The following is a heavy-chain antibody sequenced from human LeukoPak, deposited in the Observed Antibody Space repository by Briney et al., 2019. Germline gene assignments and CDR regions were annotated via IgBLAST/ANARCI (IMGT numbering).Heavy chain of an antibody. Sequence: SVKVSCKTSGGTFNNFAISWVRQAPGQGLEWLGGIMPLFGTAGYAQKFQGRVTITKDESTRTVYLELTSLTSDDTAVYYCARDVHGDYGSGWFDPWGQGTLVSVSS. V-gene: IGHV1-69*05. CDR2: IMPLFGTA. CDR1: GGTFNNFA. D-gene: IGHD4-17*01. CDR3: ARDVHGDYGSGWFDP. J-gene: IGHJ5*02.